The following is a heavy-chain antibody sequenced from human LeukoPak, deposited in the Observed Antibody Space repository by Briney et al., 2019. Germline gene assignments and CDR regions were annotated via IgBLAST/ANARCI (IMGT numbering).Heavy chain of an antibody. J-gene: IGHJ4*02. CDR1: GYSFSTYW. D-gene: IGHD3-9*01. CDR2: MYPGDSDT. Sequence: GESLKISCKGSGYSFSTYWIGWVRQLPGKGLEWMGIMYPGDSDTKYSPSFQGQVTISADTSISTAYLQWSSLKASDTAMYYCARGCHYSFLTGFYNGFVWCDNWGQGTRVTVSS. CDR3: ARGCHYSFLTGFYNGFVWCDN. V-gene: IGHV5-51*01.